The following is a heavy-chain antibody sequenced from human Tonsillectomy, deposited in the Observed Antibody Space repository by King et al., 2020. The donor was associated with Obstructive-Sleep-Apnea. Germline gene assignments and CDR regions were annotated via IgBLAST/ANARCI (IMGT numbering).Heavy chain of an antibody. D-gene: IGHD6-19*01. CDR1: GFTFDDYA. V-gene: IGHV3-9*01. Sequence: VQLVESGGGLVQPGRSLRLSCAASGFTFDDYAMHWVRKAPGKGLEWVSGISWNSGSIGYADSVKGRFTISRDNAKNSLYLQMNSLRAEDTALYYCAKDLSRGWYSPGGYYYGMDVWGQGTTVTVSS. CDR2: ISWNSGSI. CDR3: AKDLSRGWYSPGGYYYGMDV. J-gene: IGHJ6*02.